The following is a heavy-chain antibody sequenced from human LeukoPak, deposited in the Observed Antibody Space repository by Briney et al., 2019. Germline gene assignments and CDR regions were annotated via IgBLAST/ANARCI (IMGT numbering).Heavy chain of an antibody. V-gene: IGHV3-74*01. CDR1: GFTFSDYW. J-gene: IGHJ4*02. D-gene: IGHD3-3*01. CDR3: ARDAYYDFWSGYPRYFDY. Sequence: GGSLRLSCAASGFTFSDYWMHWVRQAPGKVLVWVSRIKSDGGLTNYADSVKGRFTISTDNAKNSLYLQMNSPRAEDTAVYYCARDAYYDFWSGYPRYFDYWGQGTLVTVSS. CDR2: IKSDGGLT.